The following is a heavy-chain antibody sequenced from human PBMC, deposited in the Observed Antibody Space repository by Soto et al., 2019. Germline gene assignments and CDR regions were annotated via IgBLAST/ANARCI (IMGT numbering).Heavy chain of an antibody. V-gene: IGHV1-46*01. D-gene: IGHD3-22*01. J-gene: IGHJ4*02. CDR1: GYTFTSYY. CDR3: ATPRGDYYDSSGYFDY. Sequence: GASVKVSCKASGYTFTSYYMHWVRQAPGQGLEWMGIINPSGGSTSYAQKFQGRVTMTRDTSTSTVYMELSSLRSEDTAVYYCATPRGDYYDSSGYFDYWGQGTLVTVSS. CDR2: INPSGGST.